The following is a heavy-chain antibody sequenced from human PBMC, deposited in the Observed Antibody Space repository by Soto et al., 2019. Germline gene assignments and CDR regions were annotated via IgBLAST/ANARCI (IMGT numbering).Heavy chain of an antibody. J-gene: IGHJ6*02. CDR2: FDPEDGET. D-gene: IGHD2-15*01. V-gene: IGHV1-24*01. CDR1: GYTLTELS. CDR3: ATERYCSGGSCFPRLYGMDV. Sequence: ASVKVSCKVSGYTLTELSMHWVRQAPGKVLEWMRGFDPEDGETIYAQKFQGRVTMTEDTSTDTAYMELSSLRSEDTAVYYCATERYCSGGSCFPRLYGMDVWGQGTTVTVSS.